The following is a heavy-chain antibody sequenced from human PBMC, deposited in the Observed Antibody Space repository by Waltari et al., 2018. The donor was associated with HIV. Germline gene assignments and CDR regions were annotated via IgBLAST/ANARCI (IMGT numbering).Heavy chain of an antibody. CDR3: ATGQQVWETWSQLDY. CDR2: ISFDGSNQ. V-gene: IGHV3-30*03. D-gene: IGHD1-1*01. CDR1: GFTFRNYG. Sequence: QVQLVESGGGVVQPGRSLRLSCAASGFTFRNYGMHWVRQAPGKGREWVAVISFDGSNQYYADSVRGRFTISRDNSKKKVFLQMNSLRLDDSALYYCATGQQVWETWSQLDYWGQGTLVIVSS. J-gene: IGHJ4*02.